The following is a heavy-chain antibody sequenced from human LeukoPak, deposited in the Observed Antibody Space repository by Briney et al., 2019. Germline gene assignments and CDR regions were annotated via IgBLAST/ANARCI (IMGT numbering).Heavy chain of an antibody. CDR1: ELTFSSSW. V-gene: IGHV3-7*01. D-gene: IGHD5-18*01. Sequence: GGSLRLSCAVSELTFSSSWMDWVRQAPGKGLEWVASINPDGNKKYSADSVKGRFTISRDNAENSLYLQMNSLRVEDTAFYYCARDLAYSRLDYWGQGTLVTVSS. CDR3: ARDLAYSRLDY. CDR2: INPDGNKK. J-gene: IGHJ4*02.